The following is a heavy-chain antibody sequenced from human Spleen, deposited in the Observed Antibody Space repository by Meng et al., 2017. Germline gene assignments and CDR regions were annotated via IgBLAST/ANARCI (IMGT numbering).Heavy chain of an antibody. J-gene: IGHJ4*02. CDR2: IIPIFGTA. V-gene: IGHV1-69*13. CDR1: GGTFSSYA. D-gene: IGHD6-13*01. CDR3: ASYIAAAGGFDY. Sequence: SVKVSCKASGGTFSSYAISWVRQAPGQGLEWMGGIIPIFGTANYAQKFQGRVTITADESTSTAYMELSSLRSEDTAVYYCASYIAAAGGFDYWGQGTLVTVSS.